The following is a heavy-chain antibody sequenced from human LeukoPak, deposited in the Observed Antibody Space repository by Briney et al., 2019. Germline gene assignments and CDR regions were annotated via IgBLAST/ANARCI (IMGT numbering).Heavy chain of an antibody. D-gene: IGHD2-2*01. CDR2: IYPGDSDT. J-gene: IGHJ4*02. CDR3: ARRTCSSNNCNIDY. CDR1: GYSFTIYW. V-gene: IGHV5-51*01. Sequence: GESLKISCKGSGYSFTIYWIGWVRQMPGKGLEWMGIIYPGDSDTRYSPSFEGQVTISADKSIGTAYLQWSSLKASDTAIYYCARRTCSSNNCNIDYWGQGTLVTVSS.